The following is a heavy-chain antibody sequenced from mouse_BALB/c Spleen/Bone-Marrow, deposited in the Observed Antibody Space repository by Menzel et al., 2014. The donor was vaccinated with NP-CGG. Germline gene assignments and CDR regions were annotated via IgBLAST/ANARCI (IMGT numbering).Heavy chain of an antibody. D-gene: IGHD4-1*01. Sequence: VQLQQSGAELVGPGASVTLSCKASGYTFTDYEMHWVKRTPVHGLEWIGAIDPETGGTAYNQKFKGKATLTADKSSSTAYMELRSLTSEDSAVYYCTRRTGDPYWGQGTLVTVSA. CDR3: TRRTGDPY. J-gene: IGHJ3*01. V-gene: IGHV1-15*01. CDR2: IDPETGGT. CDR1: GYTFTDYE.